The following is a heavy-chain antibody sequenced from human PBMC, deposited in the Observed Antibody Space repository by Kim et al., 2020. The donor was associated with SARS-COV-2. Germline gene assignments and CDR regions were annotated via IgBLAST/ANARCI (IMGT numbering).Heavy chain of an antibody. CDR3: ARDPGSRLLRLTYFDYG. Sequence: GGSLRLSCAASGFTFSSCAMHWVRQAPGKGLEWVAVISYDGSNKNYADSVKGRFTISRDNSKNTLYLQMNSLRAEDTALYYCARDPGSRLLRLTYFDYG. J-gene: IGHJ6*01. CDR2: ISYDGSNK. CDR1: GFTFSSCA. D-gene: IGHD7-27*01. V-gene: IGHV3-30-3*01.